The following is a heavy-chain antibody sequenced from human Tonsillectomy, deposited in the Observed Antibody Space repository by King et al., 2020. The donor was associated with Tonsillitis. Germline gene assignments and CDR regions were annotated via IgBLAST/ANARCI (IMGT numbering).Heavy chain of an antibody. CDR2: IYSGGTT. CDR3: SRDPGGECYFDY. V-gene: IGHV3-66*01. Sequence: VQLVQSGGGLVQPGGSLRLSCAASGFTVSSNYMSWVRQAPGKGLEWVSVIYSGGTTYYADSVKVRFTISRDNCKNTLYLQMNSLRAEDTAVYYCSRDPGGECYFDYWGQGTLVTVSS. D-gene: IGHD3-16*01. J-gene: IGHJ4*02. CDR1: GFTVSSNY.